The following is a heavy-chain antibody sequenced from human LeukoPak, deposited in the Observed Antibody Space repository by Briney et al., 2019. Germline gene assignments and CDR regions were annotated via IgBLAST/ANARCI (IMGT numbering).Heavy chain of an antibody. CDR1: GGSISSSSYY. J-gene: IGHJ6*03. CDR2: IYYSGST. Sequence: SETLSLTCTVSGGSISSSSYYWGWIRQPPGKGLEWIGRIYYSGSTYYNPSLKSRVTISVDTSKNQFSLKLSSVTAADTAVYYCARDDMGHCSSTSCYYYYMDVWGKGTTVTVSS. CDR3: ARDDMGHCSSTSCYYYYMDV. D-gene: IGHD2-2*01. V-gene: IGHV4-39*07.